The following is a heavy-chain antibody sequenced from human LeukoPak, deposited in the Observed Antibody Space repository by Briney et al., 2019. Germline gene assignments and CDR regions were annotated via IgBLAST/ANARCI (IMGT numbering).Heavy chain of an antibody. CDR2: ISSSNSYL. CDR3: ARAVDYYDSSGYYRPYFDY. D-gene: IGHD3-22*01. Sequence: GGSLRLSCAASGFTFRIYSMNWVRQAPGKGLEWVSSISSSNSYLYYADSVKGRFTLSRDNAKNSLYLQMNSLRAEDTAVYYCARAVDYYDSSGYYRPYFDYWGQGTLVTVSS. J-gene: IGHJ4*02. CDR1: GFTFRIYS. V-gene: IGHV3-21*01.